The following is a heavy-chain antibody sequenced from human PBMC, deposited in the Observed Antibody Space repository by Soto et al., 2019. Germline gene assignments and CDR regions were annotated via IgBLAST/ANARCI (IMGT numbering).Heavy chain of an antibody. J-gene: IGHJ2*01. CDR1: GYTFTGYY. CDR3: ARTNSGSSVRDLVLDWYFDL. Sequence: ASVKVSCKASGYTFTGYYMHWVRQAPGQGLEWMGWINPNSGGTNYAQKFQGWVTMTRDTSISTAYMELSRLRSDDTAVYYCARTNSGSSVRDLVLDWYFDLWGRGTLVTVSS. V-gene: IGHV1-2*04. D-gene: IGHD3-10*01. CDR2: INPNSGGT.